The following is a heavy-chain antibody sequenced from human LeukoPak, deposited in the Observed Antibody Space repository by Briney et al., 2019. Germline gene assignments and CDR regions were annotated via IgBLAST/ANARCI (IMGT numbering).Heavy chain of an antibody. V-gene: IGHV4-59*01. D-gene: IGHD3-9*01. J-gene: IGHJ3*02. CDR1: GCSISSYY. Sequence: PSETLSLTCTASGCSISSYYWSWIRLPPGKGLEWIGYLSKSGNTNYSPSVKSRVTIFGDTSKNQFFLKLSSVTAADTAMYYCARARYVNSFYAFDIWGQGTLVTVSS. CDR3: ARARYVNSFYAFDI. CDR2: LSKSGNT.